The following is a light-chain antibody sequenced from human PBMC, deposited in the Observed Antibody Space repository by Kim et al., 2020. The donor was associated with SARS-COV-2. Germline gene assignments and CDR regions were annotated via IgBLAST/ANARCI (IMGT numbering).Light chain of an antibody. Sequence: SAGTAVPTTLRASTSISICLAWDKQKPGEAPNLLFYDASSLGTRVPSRFSGSESGTEFTLTITNLQPDDFATYYCQQYKSYPWTVGQGTKGDIK. CDR1: TSISIC. CDR2: DAS. V-gene: IGKV1-5*01. J-gene: IGKJ1*01. CDR3: QQYKSYPWT.